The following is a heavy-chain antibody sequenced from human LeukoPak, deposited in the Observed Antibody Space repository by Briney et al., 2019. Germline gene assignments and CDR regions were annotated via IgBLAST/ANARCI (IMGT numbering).Heavy chain of an antibody. CDR3: ARDGAALGIPNWFDP. CDR1: GGSFSSGDYY. CDR2: IYYSGST. Sequence: PSETLSLTCTVSGGSFSSGDYYWSWIRQPPGKGLEWIGYIYYSGSTYYNPSLKSRVTISVDTSKNQFSLKLSSVTAADTAVYYCARDGAALGIPNWFDPWGQGTLVTVSS. V-gene: IGHV4-30-4*08. J-gene: IGHJ5*02. D-gene: IGHD7-27*01.